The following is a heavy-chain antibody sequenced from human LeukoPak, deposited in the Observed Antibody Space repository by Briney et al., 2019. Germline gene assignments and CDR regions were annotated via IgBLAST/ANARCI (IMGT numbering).Heavy chain of an antibody. D-gene: IGHD3-22*01. CDR1: GGSISSYY. J-gene: IGHJ4*02. Sequence: SETLSLTCTVSGGSISSYYWSWIRQPAGKGLEWIGRIYTTGSTNYNPSLKSRVTTSVDTSKNQFSLKLSSVTAADTAVYYCARDALHYYDSSGSYSDYWGQGTLVTVSS. V-gene: IGHV4-4*07. CDR3: ARDALHYYDSSGSYSDY. CDR2: IYTTGST.